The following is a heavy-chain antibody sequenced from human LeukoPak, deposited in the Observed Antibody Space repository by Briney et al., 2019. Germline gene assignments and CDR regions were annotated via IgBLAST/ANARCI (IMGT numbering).Heavy chain of an antibody. CDR2: IYYSGTT. CDR3: ARGVYIAAAQYGY. D-gene: IGHD6-13*01. CDR1: GGSISNYY. Sequence: SETLSLTCTVSGGSISNYYWSWIRQPPGKGLEWIGYIYYSGTTNYNPSLKSRVTILVDTSKNQFSLKLHSVTAADTAVYYCARGVYIAAAQYGYWGQGTLVTVSS. J-gene: IGHJ4*02. V-gene: IGHV4-59*01.